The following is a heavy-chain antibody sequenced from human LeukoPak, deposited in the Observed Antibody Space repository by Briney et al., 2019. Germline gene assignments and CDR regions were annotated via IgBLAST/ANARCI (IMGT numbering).Heavy chain of an antibody. J-gene: IGHJ4*02. V-gene: IGHV3-66*01. CDR2: IYSGGGT. CDR1: AFTVSSNH. CDR3: ARGPISSLAFDY. D-gene: IGHD3-16*02. Sequence: GGPLRLSCAASAFTVSSNHMRWVRKAPGKGLEWVSLIYSGGGTYYADSVKGRFTISRDNSKNTLYLQMNSLRAEDTAVYYCARGPISSLAFDYWGQGTLVTVSS.